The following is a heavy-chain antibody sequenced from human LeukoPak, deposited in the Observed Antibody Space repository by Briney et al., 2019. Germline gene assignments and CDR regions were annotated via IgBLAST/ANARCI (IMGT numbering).Heavy chain of an antibody. CDR2: IIPIFGTA. D-gene: IGHD2-2*01. V-gene: IGHV1-69*13. CDR3: ARDYCSRTSCPRPYFDY. J-gene: IGHJ4*02. CDR1: GYTFTSYY. Sequence: SVKVSCKASGYTFTSYYMHWVRQAPGQGLEWMGGIIPIFGTANYAQKFQGRVTITADESTSTAYMELSSLRSEDTAVYYCARDYCSRTSCPRPYFDYWGQGTLVTVSS.